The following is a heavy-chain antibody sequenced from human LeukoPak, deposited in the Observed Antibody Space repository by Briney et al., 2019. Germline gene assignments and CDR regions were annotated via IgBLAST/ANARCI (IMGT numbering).Heavy chain of an antibody. CDR3: ARERAVYDSSGYEFDY. CDR2: ISTSGSVK. Sequence: KPGGSLRLSCAGSGFIFSDYYMSWIRQAPGKGLEWVSYISTSGSVKYYADSVKGRFTISRDNAKNSLYLQMNSLRAEDTAVYYCARERAVYDSSGYEFDYWGQGTLVTVSS. J-gene: IGHJ4*02. V-gene: IGHV3-11*04. D-gene: IGHD3-22*01. CDR1: GFIFSDYY.